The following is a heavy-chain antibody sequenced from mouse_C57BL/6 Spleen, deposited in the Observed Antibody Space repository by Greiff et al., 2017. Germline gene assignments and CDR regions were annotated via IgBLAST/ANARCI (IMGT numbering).Heavy chain of an antibody. D-gene: IGHD1-1*01. CDR2: IDPNSGGT. J-gene: IGHJ2*01. CDR3: ARSNYSSKVPLDY. V-gene: IGHV1-72*01. Sequence: VQLQQPGAELVKPGASVKLSCKASGYTFTSYWMHWVKQRPGRGLEWIGRIDPNSGGTKYNEKFKSKATLTVDKPSSTAYMQLSSLTSEAAAVYYCARSNYSSKVPLDYWGQGTTLTVSS. CDR1: GYTFTSYW.